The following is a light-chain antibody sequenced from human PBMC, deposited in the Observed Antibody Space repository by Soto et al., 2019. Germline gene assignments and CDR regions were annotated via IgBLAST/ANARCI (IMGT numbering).Light chain of an antibody. CDR2: AAS. Sequence: DIQLTQSPSFLSASVGDRVTITCRASQGISSYLAWYQQKPGKAPKLLIYAASTLQSGVPSRFSGSGSGTEFTLTISSLQPEDCATYYCQQLDSYPQPFGGGTEVDIK. CDR3: QQLDSYPQP. CDR1: QGISSY. J-gene: IGKJ4*01. V-gene: IGKV1-9*01.